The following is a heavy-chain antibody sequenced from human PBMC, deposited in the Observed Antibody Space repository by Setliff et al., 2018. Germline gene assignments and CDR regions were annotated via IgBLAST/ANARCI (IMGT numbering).Heavy chain of an antibody. CDR3: TRLRITAPLHDYMDV. Sequence: PSCAASGFTFSGSAMHWVRQASGKGLEWVGRIRSKANSYATAYAASVKGRFTISRDDSKNTAYLQMNSLKTEDTAVYYCTRLRITAPLHDYMDVWGKGTTVTVSS. CDR2: IRSKANSYAT. J-gene: IGHJ6*03. V-gene: IGHV3-73*01. CDR1: GFTFSGSA. D-gene: IGHD1-20*01.